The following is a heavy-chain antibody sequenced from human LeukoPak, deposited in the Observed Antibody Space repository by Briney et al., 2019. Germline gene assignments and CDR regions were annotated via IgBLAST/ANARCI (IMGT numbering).Heavy chain of an antibody. CDR3: STDSFLRTKLVGAPDY. J-gene: IGHJ4*02. CDR2: TISQADGGTI. CDR1: GFTFSSAW. D-gene: IGHD1-26*01. Sequence: KPGGSLRLSCAASGFTFSSAWMSWVRQAPGKGLEWVGRTISQADGGTIEYAASVRGRFTISRDDSRNTLYLQMNSLEIEDTAVYYCSTDSFLRTKLVGAPDYWGQGTLVTVSS. V-gene: IGHV3-15*01.